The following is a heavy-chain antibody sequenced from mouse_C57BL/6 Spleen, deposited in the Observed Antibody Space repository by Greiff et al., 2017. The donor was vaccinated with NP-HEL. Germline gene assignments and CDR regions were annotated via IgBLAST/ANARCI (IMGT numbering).Heavy chain of an antibody. CDR3: ARRLYYGSSPYYFDY. CDR2: IYPRSGNT. J-gene: IGHJ2*01. Sequence: VPLQQSGAELARPGASVKLSCKASGYTFTRYGISWVKPRTGQGLDWIGEIYPRSGNTYYNEKFKGKATLTADKSSSPAYMALHSLTSDDSSVYFCARRLYYGSSPYYFDYWGQGTTLTVSS. V-gene: IGHV1-81*01. D-gene: IGHD1-1*01. CDR1: GYTFTRYG.